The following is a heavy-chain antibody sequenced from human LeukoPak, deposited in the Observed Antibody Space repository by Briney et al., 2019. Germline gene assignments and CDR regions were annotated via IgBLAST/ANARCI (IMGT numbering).Heavy chain of an antibody. CDR2: ISSNGGST. D-gene: IGHD3-22*01. CDR3: ARVDYYDSSGYDY. J-gene: IGHJ4*02. CDR1: GFTFSSYA. Sequence: GGSLRLSCAASGFTFSSYAKHWVRQAPGKGLEYVSAISSNGGSTYYANSVKGRFTISRDNSKNTLYLQMGSLRAEDMAVYYCARVDYYDSSGYDYWGQGTLVTVSS. V-gene: IGHV3-64*01.